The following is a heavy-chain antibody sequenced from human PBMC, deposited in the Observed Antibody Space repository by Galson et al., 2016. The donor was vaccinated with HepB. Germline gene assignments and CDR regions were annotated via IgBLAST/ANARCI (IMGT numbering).Heavy chain of an antibody. CDR1: GGTFSSYA. D-gene: IGHD5-12*01. Sequence: SVKVSCKASGGTFSSYAISWVRQAPGQGLEWMGGIIPILETANYAQKFQGRVTITADKFTSTAYMDLSSLRSEDTAVYYCARAFMSGYDYRVFHFDYWGQGTLVTVSS. CDR3: ARAFMSGYDYRVFHFDY. J-gene: IGHJ4*02. V-gene: IGHV1-69*06. CDR2: IIPILETA.